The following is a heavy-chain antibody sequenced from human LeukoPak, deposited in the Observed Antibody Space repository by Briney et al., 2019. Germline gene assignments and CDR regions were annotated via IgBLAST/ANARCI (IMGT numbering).Heavy chain of an antibody. Sequence: GRSLRLSCAASGFTFTTFGMNWVRQAPGKGLEWVAVISYDGSNKYYADSVKGRFTISRDNSKNTLYLQMNSLRAEDTAVYYCAGSTALGLQYYFDYWGQGTLVTVSS. J-gene: IGHJ4*02. CDR1: GFTFTTFG. V-gene: IGHV3-30*03. D-gene: IGHD3-10*01. CDR3: AGSTALGLQYYFDY. CDR2: ISYDGSNK.